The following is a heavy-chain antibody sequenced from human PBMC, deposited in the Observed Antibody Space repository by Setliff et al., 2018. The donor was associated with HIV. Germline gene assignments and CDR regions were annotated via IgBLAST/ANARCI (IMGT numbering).Heavy chain of an antibody. V-gene: IGHV1-69*13. CDR2: IIPIFGTA. CDR1: GGTFSSYA. J-gene: IGHJ4*02. D-gene: IGHD4-17*01. Sequence: GASVKVSCKASGGTFSSYAISWVRQAPGQGLEWMGGIIPIFGTANYAQRFQGRVTITADESTSTAYMELSSLRSEDTAVYYCARDPPPANGDATCWGQGTLVTVSS. CDR3: ARDPPPANGDATC.